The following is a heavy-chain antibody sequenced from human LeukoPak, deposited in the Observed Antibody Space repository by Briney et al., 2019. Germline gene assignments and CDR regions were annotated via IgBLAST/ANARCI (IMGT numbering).Heavy chain of an antibody. J-gene: IGHJ4*02. D-gene: IGHD3-22*01. CDR2: IGAYSGNT. V-gene: IGHV1-18*01. CDR1: GYTFTNYG. CDR3: AISQGSYYDTSGYLGGDY. Sequence: GASVTVSCKASGYTFTNYGIFWVRQAPGQGLEWMGWIGAYSGNTNYEQKLQGRVTMTTETSTSTAYMELESLRSDDTAVYYCAISQGSYYDTSGYLGGDYWGQGTLVTVSS.